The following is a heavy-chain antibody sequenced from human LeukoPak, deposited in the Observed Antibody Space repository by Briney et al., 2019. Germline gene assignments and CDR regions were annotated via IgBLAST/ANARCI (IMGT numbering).Heavy chain of an antibody. V-gene: IGHV4-4*09. CDR2: IYISGDT. J-gene: IGHJ4*02. Sequence: WETLSLTCTVSGGSISRSYRSWIRQAPGKGLECNGYIYISGDTNSNPSLKSRGTLSLDTSKNQFSLRLTSVTAADTAVYYCARGARIFDFWGPGTLVTVSS. CDR1: GGSISRSY. CDR3: ARGARIFDF. D-gene: IGHD2/OR15-2a*01.